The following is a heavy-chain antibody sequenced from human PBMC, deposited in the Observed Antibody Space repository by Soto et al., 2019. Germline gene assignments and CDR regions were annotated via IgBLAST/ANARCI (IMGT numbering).Heavy chain of an antibody. V-gene: IGHV3-30*18. D-gene: IGHD3-22*01. Sequence: GGSLRLSCAASGFTFSSYGMHWVRQAPGKGLEWVAVISYDGSNKYYAVSVKGRFTISRDNSKITLYLQMNSLRAEDTAVYYCAKSAYYYDSSGYYHFDYWGQGTLVTVSS. CDR3: AKSAYYYDSSGYYHFDY. CDR2: ISYDGSNK. CDR1: GFTFSSYG. J-gene: IGHJ4*02.